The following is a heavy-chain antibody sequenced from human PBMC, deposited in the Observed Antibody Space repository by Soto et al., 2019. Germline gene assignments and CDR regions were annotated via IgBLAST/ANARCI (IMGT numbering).Heavy chain of an antibody. D-gene: IGHD3-10*01. CDR3: ARDFMGVNWFDP. J-gene: IGHJ5*02. CDR1: GGSISSYY. Sequence: SETLSLTCTVSGGSISSYYWSWIRQPPGKGLEWIGYIYYSGSTNYNPSLKSRVTISVDTSKNQFSLKLSSVTAADTAVYYCARDFMGVNWFDPWGQGTLVTVSS. CDR2: IYYSGST. V-gene: IGHV4-59*01.